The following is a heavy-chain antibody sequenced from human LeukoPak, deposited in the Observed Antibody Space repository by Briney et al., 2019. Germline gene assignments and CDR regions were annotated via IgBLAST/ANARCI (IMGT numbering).Heavy chain of an antibody. CDR2: ISAYNGNR. D-gene: IGHD3-9*01. CDR3: ARDVYYDILTGDYYYYMDV. J-gene: IGHJ6*03. Sequence: ASVKVSCKTSGYTFTSYGIIWVRQGPGQGLEWMGWISAYNGNRNYAQKLQGRVTMTTDTSTSTAYMELRSLRSDDTAVYYCARDVYYDILTGDYYYYMDVWGKGTTVTVSS. CDR1: GYTFTSYG. V-gene: IGHV1-18*01.